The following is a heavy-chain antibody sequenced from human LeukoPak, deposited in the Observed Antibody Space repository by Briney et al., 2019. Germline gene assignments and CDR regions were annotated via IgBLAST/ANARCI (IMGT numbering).Heavy chain of an antibody. J-gene: IGHJ4*02. CDR1: GFTFSSYA. CDR2: ISGSGGST. Sequence: GGSLRLSCAASGFTFSSYAMSWVRQAPGKGLEWVSAISGSGGSTYYADSAKGRFTISRDNSKNTLYLQMNSLRAEDTAVYYCARGAAGSYAMYYFDYWGQGTLVTVSS. V-gene: IGHV3-23*01. D-gene: IGHD1-26*01. CDR3: ARGAAGSYAMYYFDY.